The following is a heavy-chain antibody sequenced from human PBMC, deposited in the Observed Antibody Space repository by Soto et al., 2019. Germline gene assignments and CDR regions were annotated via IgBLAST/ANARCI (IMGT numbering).Heavy chain of an antibody. V-gene: IGHV3-23*01. CDR1: GFTFSSYG. CDR3: AKHLWFGESVFDP. J-gene: IGHJ5*02. Sequence: EVQLLESGGGLVQPGGSLRLSCAGPGFTFSSYGMSWVRQAQGKGLEWVPTIRGRAGNANYADSVKGRFTISRDDSTNTVHLQMNSLRPEDTAVYYCAKHLWFGESVFDPWGQGTLVIVSS. CDR2: IRGRAGNA. D-gene: IGHD3-10*01.